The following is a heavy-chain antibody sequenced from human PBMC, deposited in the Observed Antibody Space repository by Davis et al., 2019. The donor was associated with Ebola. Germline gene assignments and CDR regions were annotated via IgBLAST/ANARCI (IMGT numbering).Heavy chain of an antibody. J-gene: IGHJ4*02. Sequence: SETLSLTCTVSGGSISSYYWSWIRQPPGKGLEWIGYIYYSGSTNYNPSLKSRVTISVDTSKNQFSLKLSSVTAADTAVYYCAWDPNALDLGQRFLEWLAYFDYWGQGTLVTVSS. D-gene: IGHD3-3*01. CDR1: GGSISSYY. V-gene: IGHV4-59*01. CDR2: IYYSGST. CDR3: AWDPNALDLGQRFLEWLAYFDY.